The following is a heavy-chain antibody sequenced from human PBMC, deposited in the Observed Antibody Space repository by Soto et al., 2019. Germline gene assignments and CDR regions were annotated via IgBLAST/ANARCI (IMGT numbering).Heavy chain of an antibody. Sequence: ASVKVSCKASGYTFTSYAMHWVRQAPGQRLEWMGWINAGNGNTKYSQKFQGRVTITRDTSASTAYMELSSLRSEDTAVYYCTTPRIVATPTPDYYYYYGMDVWGQGTTVTVSS. CDR3: TTPRIVATPTPDYYYYYGMDV. J-gene: IGHJ6*02. D-gene: IGHD5-12*01. CDR1: GYTFTSYA. V-gene: IGHV1-3*01. CDR2: INAGNGNT.